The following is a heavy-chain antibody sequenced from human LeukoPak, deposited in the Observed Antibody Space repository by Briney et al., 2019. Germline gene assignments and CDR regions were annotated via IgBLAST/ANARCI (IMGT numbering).Heavy chain of an antibody. Sequence: PGGSLRLSCAASGFTFSNYGMHWVRQAPGKGLDWVAVMSYDGSNKNYADSVKGRFTISRDNSKKTLFLQMNSLRAEDTAVYYCARQVNVYLYFDNWGQGTLVTVSS. V-gene: IGHV3-30*03. CDR3: ARQVNVYLYFDN. D-gene: IGHD3-10*02. CDR1: GFTFSNYG. J-gene: IGHJ4*02. CDR2: MSYDGSNK.